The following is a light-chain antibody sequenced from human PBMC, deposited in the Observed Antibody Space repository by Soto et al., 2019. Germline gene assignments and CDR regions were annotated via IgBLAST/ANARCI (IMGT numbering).Light chain of an antibody. J-gene: IGLJ1*01. CDR2: DVS. V-gene: IGLV2-14*01. CDR3: ISFTTRATYV. Sequence: HSVLTQPASVYGSPGQLIPISCTGTSSDVGNSDYVSWYQQHPGKVPKLMIYDVSNRPSGVSNRFSGSKSGNTASLTISGLQAEDEADYYCISFTTRATYVFGTGTKVTVL. CDR1: SSDVGNSDY.